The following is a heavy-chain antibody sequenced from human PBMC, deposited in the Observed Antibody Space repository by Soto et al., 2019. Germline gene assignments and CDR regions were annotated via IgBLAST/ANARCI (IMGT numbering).Heavy chain of an antibody. Sequence: QVQLVESGGGVAQPGRSLRLSCAASGFTFSNYGMHWVRQAPVKGLEWVGVISYDGSNQYYADSVEGRITISRDNSKNPLYLQVNSLRAEDTAVYYCAKDGNIYTSGWYAPSLDYWGQGTLVTDSS. J-gene: IGHJ4*02. V-gene: IGHV3-30*18. CDR3: AKDGNIYTSGWYAPSLDY. CDR2: ISYDGSNQ. CDR1: GFTFSNYG. D-gene: IGHD6-19*01.